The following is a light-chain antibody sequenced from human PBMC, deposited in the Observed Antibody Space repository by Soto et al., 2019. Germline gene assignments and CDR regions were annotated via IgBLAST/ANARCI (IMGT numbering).Light chain of an antibody. CDR1: QSIDSW. Sequence: DIQMTQSPSILSASVGDRVTITCLASQSIDSWLAWYQHKPGKAPKLLIFKASTLETGVPSRFSGSGSETEFTLTISSLQPDDSATYYCQPYNSYSRTFGQGTKVDIK. CDR2: KAS. J-gene: IGKJ1*01. V-gene: IGKV1-5*03. CDR3: QPYNSYSRT.